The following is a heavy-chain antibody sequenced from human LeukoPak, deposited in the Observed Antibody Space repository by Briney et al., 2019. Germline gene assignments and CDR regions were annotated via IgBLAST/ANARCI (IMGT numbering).Heavy chain of an antibody. CDR2: ISDSSAM. V-gene: IGHV3-48*01. CDR1: GFTFSTYS. D-gene: IGHD5-12*01. CDR3: ARDGGYSGYDADC. J-gene: IGHJ4*02. Sequence: GGSLRLSCAASGFTFSTYSMKWVRQAPGKGLEWVSYISDSSAMYYADSVRGRFTISREDDKNSLFLQMNSLRAEDTAVYYCARDGGYSGYDADCWGQGTLVTVSS.